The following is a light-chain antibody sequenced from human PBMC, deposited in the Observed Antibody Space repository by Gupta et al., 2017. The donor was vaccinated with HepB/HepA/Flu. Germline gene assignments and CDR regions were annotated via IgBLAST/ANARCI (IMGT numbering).Light chain of an antibody. CDR1: HRIRRY. CDR3: QHIDSIPIT. J-gene: IGKJ4*01. V-gene: IGKV1-39*01. Sequence: DVQMTQTPSSLSASVGDRGTVTCRAIHRIRRYLNWYHQKPGKAPKLLIYVASSFKSGAPSRFSGSGSGPDFPLTISGRQPEDFATYYCQHIDSIPITFGGGTRVEIK. CDR2: VAS.